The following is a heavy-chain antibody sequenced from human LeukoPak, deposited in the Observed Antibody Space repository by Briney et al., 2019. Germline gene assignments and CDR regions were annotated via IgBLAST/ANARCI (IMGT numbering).Heavy chain of an antibody. Sequence: SETLSLTCTVSGGSISSSSYYWGWIRQPPGKGLEWIGSIYYSGSTYYNPSLMSRVTISVDTSKNQFTLKLSSVTAADTAVYYCARRGGSPLGAFDIWGQGTMVTVSS. CDR1: GGSISSSSYY. CDR2: IYYSGST. J-gene: IGHJ3*02. CDR3: ARRGGSPLGAFDI. D-gene: IGHD1-26*01. V-gene: IGHV4-39*06.